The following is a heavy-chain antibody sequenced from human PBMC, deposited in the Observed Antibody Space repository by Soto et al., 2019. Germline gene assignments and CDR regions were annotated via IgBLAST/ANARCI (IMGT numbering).Heavy chain of an antibody. J-gene: IGHJ6*03. CDR2: INAGNGDT. CDR3: ARGGDGVYGYMDV. CDR1: GYAFIGYA. Sequence: ASVKVSCKASGYAFIGYAMHWVRQAPGQRLEWMGWINAGNGDTKYSQRFQGRVTITMDTSATTAYMGLSSLTSEDTAVYYCARGGDGVYGYMDVWGKGTTVTVSS. D-gene: IGHD4-17*01. V-gene: IGHV1-3*01.